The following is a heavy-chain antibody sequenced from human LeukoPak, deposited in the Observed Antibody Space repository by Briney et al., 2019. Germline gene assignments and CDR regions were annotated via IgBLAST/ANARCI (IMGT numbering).Heavy chain of an antibody. J-gene: IGHJ3*02. CDR1: GFTFSSYA. CDR2: ISSNGGNT. V-gene: IGHV3-64*01. D-gene: IGHD3-16*01. CDR3: ARGGYAYAFDT. Sequence: PGGSLRLSCAASGFTFSSYAMHWVRQAPGKGLEYVSVISSNGGNTYYANSVKGRFTISRDNSKNTLYLQMGSLRAEDMAVYYCARGGYAYAFDTWGQGTMVTVSS.